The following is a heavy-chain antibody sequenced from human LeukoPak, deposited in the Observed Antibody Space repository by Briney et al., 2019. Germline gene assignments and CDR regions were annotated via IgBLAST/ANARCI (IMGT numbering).Heavy chain of an antibody. CDR2: INQSGNT. CDR3: ASCLSYYYDTSGHQVRDAFDI. CDR1: GGSFSGYY. J-gene: IGHJ3*02. D-gene: IGHD3-22*01. Sequence: SETLSLTCAVYGGSFSGYYWSWIRQPPGKGLEGVGEINQSGNTDYNPSLKKRVTISVDTSKNQFSLKLSSVTAADTAVYYCASCLSYYYDTSGHQVRDAFDIWGQGTMVTVSS. V-gene: IGHV4-34*01.